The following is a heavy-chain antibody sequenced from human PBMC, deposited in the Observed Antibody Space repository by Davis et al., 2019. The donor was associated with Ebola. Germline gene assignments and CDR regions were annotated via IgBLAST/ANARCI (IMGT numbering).Heavy chain of an antibody. CDR2: ISYDGSNK. CDR1: GFTFSSYG. V-gene: IGHV3-30*18. J-gene: IGHJ1*01. CDR3: AKDYFQH. Sequence: GESLKISRAASGFTFSSYGMHWVRQAPGKGLEWVAVISYDGSNKYYADSVKGRFTISRDNSKNTLYLQMNSLRAEDTAVYYCAKDYFQHWGQGTLVTVSS.